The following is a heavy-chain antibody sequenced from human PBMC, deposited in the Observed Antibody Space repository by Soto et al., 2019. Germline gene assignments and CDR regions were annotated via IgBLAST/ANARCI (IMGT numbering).Heavy chain of an antibody. Sequence: PSADLSLTWSRSGGSRNSSSSFWRWVRQPPGKGLEWIGSIYYSGSTNYNPSLKSRVTISVDTSKNQFSLKLSSVTAADTAVYYCARLLYYYDSSGSRRRYASQIWCQGTMVTVSS. D-gene: IGHD3-22*01. V-gene: IGHV4-39*07. CDR2: IYYSGST. CDR3: ARLLYYYDSSGSRRRYASQI. J-gene: IGHJ3*02. CDR1: GGSRNSSSSF.